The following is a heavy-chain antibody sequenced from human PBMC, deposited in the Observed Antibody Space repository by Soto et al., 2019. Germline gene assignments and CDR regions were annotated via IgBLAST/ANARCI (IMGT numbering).Heavy chain of an antibody. CDR3: ARDHLAPRPGWFDP. Sequence: QVQLVQSGAEVKKPGASVTVSCTASGYTFSTYGLNWVRQAPGQGLEWMGWISVYNGNTNYAQKFQGRVTMTTDTFTNTAQMELRSLRYDDSAVYYCARDHLAPRPGWFDPWGQGTLVTVSS. J-gene: IGHJ5*02. CDR1: GYTFSTYG. D-gene: IGHD6-6*01. V-gene: IGHV1-18*01. CDR2: ISVYNGNT.